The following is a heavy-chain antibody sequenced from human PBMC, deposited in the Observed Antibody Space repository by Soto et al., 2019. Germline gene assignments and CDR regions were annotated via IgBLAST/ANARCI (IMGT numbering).Heavy chain of an antibody. CDR3: AKDPIAAAGSEYYYGMDV. J-gene: IGHJ6*02. Sequence: GGSLRLSCAASGFTFSSYAMSWVRQAPGKGLGWVSAISGSGGSTYYADSVKGRFTISRDNSKNTLYLQMNSLRAEDTAVYYCAKDPIAAAGSEYYYGMDVWGQGTTVTVSS. D-gene: IGHD6-13*01. CDR2: ISGSGGST. V-gene: IGHV3-23*01. CDR1: GFTFSSYA.